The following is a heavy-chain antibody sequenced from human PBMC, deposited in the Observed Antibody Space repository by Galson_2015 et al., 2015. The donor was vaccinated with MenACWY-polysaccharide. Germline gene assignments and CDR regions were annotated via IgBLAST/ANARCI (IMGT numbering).Heavy chain of an antibody. CDR2: ISYDGSNK. D-gene: IGHD2-2*01. Sequence: SLRLSCAASGFTFSSYAMHWVRQAPGKGLEWVAVISYDGSNKYYADSVKGRFTISRDNSKNTLYLQMNSLRAEDTAVYYCARDAFYCSSTSCTGYYYYYMDVWGKGTTVTVSS. V-gene: IGHV3-30-3*01. CDR3: ARDAFYCSSTSCTGYYYYYMDV. CDR1: GFTFSSYA. J-gene: IGHJ6*03.